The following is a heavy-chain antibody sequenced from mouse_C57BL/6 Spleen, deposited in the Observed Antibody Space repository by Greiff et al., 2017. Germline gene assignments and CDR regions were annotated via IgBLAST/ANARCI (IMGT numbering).Heavy chain of an antibody. CDR3: ARGPSNPRFYYDYGEGLYYFDY. V-gene: IGHV1-55*01. Sequence: QVQLQQSGAELVKPGASVKMSCKASGYTFTSYWITWVKQRPGQGLEWIGDIYPGSGSTNYNEKFKSKATLTVDTSSSTAYMQLSSLTSEDSAVYYCARGPSNPRFYYDYGEGLYYFDYWGQGTTLTVSS. J-gene: IGHJ2*01. D-gene: IGHD2-4*01. CDR1: GYTFTSYW. CDR2: IYPGSGST.